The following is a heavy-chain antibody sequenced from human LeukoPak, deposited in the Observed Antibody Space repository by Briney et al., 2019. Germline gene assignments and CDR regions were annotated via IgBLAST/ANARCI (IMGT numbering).Heavy chain of an antibody. J-gene: IGHJ4*02. Sequence: SETLSLTCTVSGGSISSYYWSWIRQPPGKGLEWIGYIYYSGSTNYNPSLTSRVTISVDTSKNQFSLKLSSVTAADTAVYYCARDSSPGGFDYWGQGTLVTVSS. CDR2: IYYSGST. V-gene: IGHV4-59*01. CDR1: GGSISSYY. CDR3: ARDSSPGGFDY. D-gene: IGHD6-6*01.